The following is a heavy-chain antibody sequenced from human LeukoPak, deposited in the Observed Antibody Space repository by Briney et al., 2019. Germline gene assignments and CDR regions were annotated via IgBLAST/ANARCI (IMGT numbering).Heavy chain of an antibody. CDR3: ARDSPPDI. Sequence: GGSLRLSCEASGFTFSSYAMHWVRQAPGKGLEWVSYISSSSSTIYYADSVKGRFTISRDNAKNSLYLQMNSLRADDTAVYYCARDSPPDIWGQGTMVTVSS. CDR1: GFTFSSYA. J-gene: IGHJ3*02. CDR2: ISSSSSTI. V-gene: IGHV3-48*01.